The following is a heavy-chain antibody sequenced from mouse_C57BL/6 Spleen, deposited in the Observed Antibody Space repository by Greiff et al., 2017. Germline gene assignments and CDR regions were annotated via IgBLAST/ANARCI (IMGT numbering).Heavy chain of an antibody. CDR3: ARGLRWGDFDV. V-gene: IGHV1-66*01. Sequence: VQLHQSGPELVKPGASVKISCKASGYSFTSYYIHWVKQRPGQGLEWIGWIYPGSGNTKYNEKFKGKATLTADTSSSTAYMQLSSLTSEDSAVYYCARGLRWGDFDVWGTGTTVTVSS. J-gene: IGHJ1*03. CDR1: GYSFTSYY. CDR2: IYPGSGNT. D-gene: IGHD2-4*01.